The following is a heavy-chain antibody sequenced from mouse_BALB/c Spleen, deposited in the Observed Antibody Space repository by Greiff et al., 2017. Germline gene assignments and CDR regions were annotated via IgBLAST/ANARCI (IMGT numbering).Heavy chain of an antibody. D-gene: IGHD1-1*01. CDR2: IRNKANGYTT. CDR1: GFTFTDYY. Sequence: EVQRVESGGGLVQPGGSLRLSCATSGFTFTDYYMSWVRQPPGKALEWLGFIRNKANGYTTEYSASVKGRFTISRDNSQSILYLQMNTLRAEDSATYYCARDMGGYYGNAMDDWGQGTSVTVSS. CDR3: ARDMGGYYGNAMDD. J-gene: IGHJ4*01. V-gene: IGHV7-3*02.